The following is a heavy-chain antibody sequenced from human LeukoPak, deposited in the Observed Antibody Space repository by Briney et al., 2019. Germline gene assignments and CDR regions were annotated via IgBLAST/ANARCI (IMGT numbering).Heavy chain of an antibody. CDR3: ARAGCSSTSCYYADY. Sequence: GASVKVSCKASGYTFTSYGISWVRQAPGQGLERMGWISAYNGNTNYAQKLQGRVTMTTDTSTSTAYMELRSLRSDDTAVYYCARAGCSSTSCYYADYWGQGTLVTVSS. CDR2: ISAYNGNT. CDR1: GYTFTSYG. J-gene: IGHJ4*02. V-gene: IGHV1-18*01. D-gene: IGHD2-2*01.